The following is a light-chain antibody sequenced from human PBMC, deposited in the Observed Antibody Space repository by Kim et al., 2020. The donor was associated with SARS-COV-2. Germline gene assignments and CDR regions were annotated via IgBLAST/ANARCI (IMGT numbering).Light chain of an antibody. J-gene: IGLJ3*02. CDR1: SSNIGSKT. CDR3: AAWDDNLNGWV. Sequence: ELNHPPSASGTPGQRVTISCSGSSSNIGSKTVHWYQQLPGTAPRLLIDTNDQRPSGVPDRFSGSKAGTSASLAISGLQSEDAADYYCAAWDDNLNGWVCCVGTKLIVL. CDR2: TND. V-gene: IGLV1-44*01.